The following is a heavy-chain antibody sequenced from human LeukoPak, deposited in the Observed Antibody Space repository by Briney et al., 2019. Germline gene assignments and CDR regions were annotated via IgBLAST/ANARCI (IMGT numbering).Heavy chain of an antibody. D-gene: IGHD2-15*01. CDR3: ARSALKNCSGGSCPPNYMDV. CDR2: ISAYNGNT. Sequence: ASVKVSCKASGYTFTSYGISWVRQAPGQGLEWMGWISAYNGNTNYAQKLQGRVTMTTDTSTSTAYMELRSLRSDDTAVYYCARSALKNCSGGSCPPNYMDVWGKGTTVTVSS. V-gene: IGHV1-18*01. J-gene: IGHJ6*03. CDR1: GYTFTSYG.